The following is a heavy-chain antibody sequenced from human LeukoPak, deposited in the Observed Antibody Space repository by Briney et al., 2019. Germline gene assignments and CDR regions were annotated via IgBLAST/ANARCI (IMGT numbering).Heavy chain of an antibody. CDR2: ISSSSSYI. V-gene: IGHV3-21*01. J-gene: IGHJ4*02. CDR1: GFTFSSYS. Sequence: GGSLRLSCAASGFTFSSYSMNWVRQAPGKGLEWVSSISSSSSYIYYADSVKGRFTISRDNAKNSLYLQMNSLRAEDTAVYYCARVLVFGVVAFDYWGQGTLVTVSS. CDR3: ARVLVFGVVAFDY. D-gene: IGHD3-3*01.